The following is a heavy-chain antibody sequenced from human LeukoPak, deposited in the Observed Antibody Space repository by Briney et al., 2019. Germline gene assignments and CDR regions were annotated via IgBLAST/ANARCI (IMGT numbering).Heavy chain of an antibody. CDR2: ISGGGVST. D-gene: IGHD2-2*01. CDR3: AKVRRSGSSCSPNWFDP. Sequence: PGGSLRLSCAASGFTFSSYAMSWVRQAPGMGLEWVSSISGGGVSTYYADSVKGRFTISRDNSKNTLYLQMNGLRAEDTAVYYCAKVRRSGSSCSPNWFDPWGQGTLVTVSS. CDR1: GFTFSSYA. V-gene: IGHV3-23*01. J-gene: IGHJ5*02.